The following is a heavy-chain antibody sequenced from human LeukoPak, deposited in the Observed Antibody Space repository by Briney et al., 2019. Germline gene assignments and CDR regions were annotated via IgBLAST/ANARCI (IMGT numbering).Heavy chain of an antibody. V-gene: IGHV4-39*07. CDR2: MYYSGST. CDR1: GGSIGSSTYY. Sequence: SETLSLTCTVSGGSIGSSTYYWGWIRQPPGMGLEWIGSMYYSGSTYYNPSLKSRITISVDTSKSQFSLKLRSVAAADTAVYYCAREMRSPRGGFDYWDQGTLVTVSS. CDR3: AREMRSPRGGFDY. D-gene: IGHD3-10*01. J-gene: IGHJ4*02.